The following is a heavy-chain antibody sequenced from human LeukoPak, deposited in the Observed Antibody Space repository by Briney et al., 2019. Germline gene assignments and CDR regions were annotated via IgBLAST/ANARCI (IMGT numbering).Heavy chain of an antibody. J-gene: IGHJ5*02. CDR2: TSSDLNVK. Sequence: SGGSLRLSCAASGFTFRNYVIHWVRQAPGKGLEWVAVTSSDLNVKLYADSVKGRFTISRDNSKNTLYLQMNSLRAEDTAVYYCAKDRSYGVVPAPGRWFDPWGQGTLVTVSS. CDR3: AKDRSYGVVPAPGRWFDP. V-gene: IGHV3-30*18. D-gene: IGHD2-2*01. CDR1: GFTFRNYV.